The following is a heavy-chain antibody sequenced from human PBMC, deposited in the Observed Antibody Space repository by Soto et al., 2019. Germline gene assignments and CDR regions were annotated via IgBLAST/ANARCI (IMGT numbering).Heavy chain of an antibody. J-gene: IGHJ4*02. CDR2: ISRSGDST. D-gene: IGHD2-2*01. CDR3: ARVYCISTSCSEFDC. Sequence: ASVKVSCKASAYTLINYYIHWVRQAPGQGLEWMGIISRSGDSTTYAQKFQGRVTVTRDTSTSTVYMELSGLRSEDTAVYYCARVYCISTSCSEFDCWGQGTLVTVSS. V-gene: IGHV1-46*01. CDR1: AYTLINYY.